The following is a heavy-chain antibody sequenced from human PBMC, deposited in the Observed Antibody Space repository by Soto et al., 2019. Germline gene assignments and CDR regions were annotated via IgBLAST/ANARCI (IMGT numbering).Heavy chain of an antibody. CDR3: ARGGDGGSYYDVFNNWFDP. CDR1: GDSVSSNIAA. V-gene: IGHV6-1*01. J-gene: IGHJ5*02. Sequence: SQTLSLTCAISGDSVSSNIAAWNWIRQSPSRGLEWLGRTYYRSKWYNDYAVSVKSRITINPDTSKNQFSLQLNSVTPEDTAVYYCARGGDGGSYYDVFNNWFDPWGQGTLVTVSS. D-gene: IGHD1-26*01. CDR2: TYYRSKWYN.